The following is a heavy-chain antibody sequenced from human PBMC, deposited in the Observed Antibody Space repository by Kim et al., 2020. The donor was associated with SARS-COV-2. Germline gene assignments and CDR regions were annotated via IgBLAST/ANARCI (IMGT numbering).Heavy chain of an antibody. V-gene: IGHV4-34*01. CDR3: ARGGITIFGVAPGAFDY. J-gene: IGHJ4*02. CDR2: INHSGST. D-gene: IGHD3-3*01. CDR1: GGSFSGYY. Sequence: SETLSLTCAVYGGSFSGYYWSWIRQPPGKGLEWIGEINHSGSTNYNPSLKSRVTISVDTSKNQFSLKLSSVTAADTAVYYCARGGITIFGVAPGAFDYWGQGTLVTVSS.